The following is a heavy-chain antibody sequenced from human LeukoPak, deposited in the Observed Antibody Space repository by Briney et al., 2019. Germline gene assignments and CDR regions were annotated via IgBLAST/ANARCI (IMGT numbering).Heavy chain of an antibody. CDR1: GVAISSYY. D-gene: IGHD3-3*01. Sequence: PSETLSLTCTVSGVAISSYYWNWIRQSPGRGLEWIGFISYSGSINYNPSLKSRVTISVDTSKNQFSLKLSSVTAADTAVYYCARASTYDFWSGYYVRNYYGMDVWGQGTTVTVSS. CDR2: ISYSGSI. V-gene: IGHV4-59*01. CDR3: ARASTYDFWSGYYVRNYYGMDV. J-gene: IGHJ6*02.